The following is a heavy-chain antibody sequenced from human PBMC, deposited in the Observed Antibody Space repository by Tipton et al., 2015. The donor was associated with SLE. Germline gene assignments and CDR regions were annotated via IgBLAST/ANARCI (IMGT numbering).Heavy chain of an antibody. Sequence: TLSLTCAVYGGSFSDYSWSWIRQPPGKGLEWIGEINHSGSTNYNPSLKSRVPISIDTSKNQFSLRLSSGTAADTAVYYCARDCTTGVCYTTSFDYWGQGTLVTVSP. CDR2: INHSGST. CDR1: GGSFSDYS. V-gene: IGHV4-34*01. D-gene: IGHD2-8*01. J-gene: IGHJ4*02. CDR3: ARDCTTGVCYTTSFDY.